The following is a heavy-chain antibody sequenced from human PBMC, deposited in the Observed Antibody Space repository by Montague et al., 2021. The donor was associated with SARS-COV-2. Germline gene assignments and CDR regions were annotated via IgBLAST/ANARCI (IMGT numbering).Heavy chain of an antibody. CDR3: ARVPLKSITMIGNYFDY. CDR1: GGSISSSNW. J-gene: IGHJ4*02. D-gene: IGHD3-22*01. CDR2: IYHSGST. Sequence: SETLSLTCAVSGGSISSSNWWCWVRQPPGKGLERIGEIYHSGSTNYNPSIKSRATISVDKTKNQFSLKLSSVTAADTAVYYCARVPLKSITMIGNYFDYWGQGTLVTVSS. V-gene: IGHV4-4*02.